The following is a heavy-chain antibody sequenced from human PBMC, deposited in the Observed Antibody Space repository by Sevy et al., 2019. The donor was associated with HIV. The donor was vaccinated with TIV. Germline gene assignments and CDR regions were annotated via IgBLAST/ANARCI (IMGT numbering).Heavy chain of an antibody. CDR2: IYTSGNT. CDR1: GGSISSYY. Sequence: SETLSLTCTVSGGSISSYYWSWIRQPSGKGLEWIGRIYTSGNTHYNPCLKSRVTMSVDTSKNQFSLNLSYVTAADTAVYYCAGTAIDTGDFEYWGQGTLVTVSS. J-gene: IGHJ4*02. V-gene: IGHV4-4*07. D-gene: IGHD3-10*01. CDR3: AGTAIDTGDFEY.